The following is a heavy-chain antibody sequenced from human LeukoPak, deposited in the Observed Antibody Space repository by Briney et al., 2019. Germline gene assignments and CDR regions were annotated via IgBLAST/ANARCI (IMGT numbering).Heavy chain of an antibody. CDR2: IIPIFGTA. V-gene: IGHV1-69*13. Sequence: RASVKVSCKASGGTFSSYAISWVRQAPGQGLEWMGGIIPIFGTANYAQKFQGRVTITADESTSTAYMELSSLRSEDTAVYYCARGRFGRGAFDIWGQGTMVTVSS. D-gene: IGHD3-10*01. CDR1: GGTFSSYA. CDR3: ARGRFGRGAFDI. J-gene: IGHJ3*02.